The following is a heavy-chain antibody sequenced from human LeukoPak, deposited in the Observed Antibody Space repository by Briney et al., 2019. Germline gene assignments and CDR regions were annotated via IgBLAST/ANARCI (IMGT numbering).Heavy chain of an antibody. CDR3: AREGRWYNFDY. V-gene: IGHV3-7*01. Sequence: RGSLRLSCAASGFTFRSHYMSGVRQAPGKGLEWVANIKGDGSEKYYVDSVEGRFSISRDNAKNSFYLQMNSLRAEDTAVYYCAREGRWYNFDYWGQGTLVTVSS. CDR1: GFTFRSHY. D-gene: IGHD6-13*01. CDR2: IKGDGSEK. J-gene: IGHJ4*02.